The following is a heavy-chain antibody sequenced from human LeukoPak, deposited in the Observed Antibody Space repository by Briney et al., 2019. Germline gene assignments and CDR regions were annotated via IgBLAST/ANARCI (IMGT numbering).Heavy chain of an antibody. CDR1: GGSISSGGYY. J-gene: IGHJ2*01. Sequence: SQTLSLTCTVSGGSISSGGYYWSWIRQHPGKGLEWIGYIYYSGSTYYNPSLKSRVTISVDTSKNQFSLKLSSVTAADTAVYYCARNQYCSGGSCYRENVWYFDLWGRGTLVTVSS. CDR3: ARNQYCSGGSCYRENVWYFDL. V-gene: IGHV4-31*03. CDR2: IYYSGST. D-gene: IGHD2-15*01.